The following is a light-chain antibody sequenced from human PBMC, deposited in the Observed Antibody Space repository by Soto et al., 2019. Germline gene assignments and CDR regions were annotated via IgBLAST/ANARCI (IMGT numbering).Light chain of an antibody. CDR3: TSYSSNNTPYV. J-gene: IGLJ1*01. Sequence: QSALTQPASVSGSPGQSITISCTGSSSDVGGYNYVSWFLQHPGKAPKLIIYEVNNRPSGVSNRFSGSKSGNTASLTISGLQTEDEADFYCTSYSSNNTPYVFGTGTKLTVL. CDR2: EVN. V-gene: IGLV2-14*01. CDR1: SSDVGGYNY.